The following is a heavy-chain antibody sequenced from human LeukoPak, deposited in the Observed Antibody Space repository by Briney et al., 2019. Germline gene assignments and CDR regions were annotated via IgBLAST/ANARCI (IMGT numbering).Heavy chain of an antibody. V-gene: IGHV3-15*01. J-gene: IGHJ4*02. CDR2: VKSKIDGETR. CDR3: ATSPGFWSVSPFDY. CDR1: GFTFNNAW. D-gene: IGHD3-3*01. Sequence: PGGSLRLSCAVSGFTFNNAWMTWVRQAPGKGLEWVGHVKSKIDGETRDYAAPVKGRFTISRDGSKSTVFLQMNSLKTEDTAVYYCATSPGFWSVSPFDYWGQGALVTVSS.